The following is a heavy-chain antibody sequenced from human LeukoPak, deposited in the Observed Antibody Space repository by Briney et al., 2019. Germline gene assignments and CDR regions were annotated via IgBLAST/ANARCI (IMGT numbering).Heavy chain of an antibody. J-gene: IGHJ6*03. Sequence: GGSLRLSCAASGFTFSSYSMNCVRQAPGKGLEWVSYISSPSSTIYYADSVKGRFTISRDTAKNSLYLQMNSLRAEDTAVYSCARGDYGDYWNYYYMDVWGKGTTVTVSS. V-gene: IGHV3-48*01. CDR1: GFTFSSYS. CDR2: ISSPSSTI. D-gene: IGHD4-17*01. CDR3: ARGDYGDYWNYYYMDV.